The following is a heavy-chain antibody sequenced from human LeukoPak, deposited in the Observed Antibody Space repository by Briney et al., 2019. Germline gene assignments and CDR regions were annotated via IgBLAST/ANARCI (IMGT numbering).Heavy chain of an antibody. CDR2: ISGYNGNT. CDR1: GYTFTSYY. V-gene: IGHV1-18*04. D-gene: IGHD1-26*01. Sequence: ASVKVSCKASGYTFTSYYMHWVRQAPGQGLEWMGWISGYNGNTNYAQKLQGIVTMTTDTSTSTAYMELTSLRSDDTAVYYCASFSPTTATFDYWGQGTLVTVSS. J-gene: IGHJ4*02. CDR3: ASFSPTTATFDY.